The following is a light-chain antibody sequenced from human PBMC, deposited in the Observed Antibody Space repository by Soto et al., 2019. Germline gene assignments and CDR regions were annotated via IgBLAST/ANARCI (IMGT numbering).Light chain of an antibody. CDR3: QQYSSYSWT. CDR1: QTISQW. V-gene: IGKV1-5*03. Sequence: DIQMTQSPSTLSASVGDRVIITFRAGQTISQWLAWYQQKPGGAPKLLIYKASVLESGVPSRFSGSGSGTEFTLTISSLQPDDFATYFCQQYSSYSWTFGQGTKVDI. CDR2: KAS. J-gene: IGKJ1*01.